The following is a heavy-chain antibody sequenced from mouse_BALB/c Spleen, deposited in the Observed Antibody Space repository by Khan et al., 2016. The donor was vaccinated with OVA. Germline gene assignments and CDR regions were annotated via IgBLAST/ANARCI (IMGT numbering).Heavy chain of an antibody. Sequence: EVELVESGPSLVKPSQTLSLTCSVTGDSITSGYWCWIRKFPGNKLEYMGYILYSGSTYYNPSLKSRISISRHTSQNQYYLQLNSVTTEDTATYYCARSTYRDAFAYWGQGTLVTVSA. V-gene: IGHV3-8*02. CDR1: GDSITSGY. CDR3: ARSTYRDAFAY. J-gene: IGHJ3*01. D-gene: IGHD2-14*01. CDR2: ILYSGST.